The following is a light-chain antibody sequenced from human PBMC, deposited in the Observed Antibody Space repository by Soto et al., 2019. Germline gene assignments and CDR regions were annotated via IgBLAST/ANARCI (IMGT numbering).Light chain of an antibody. V-gene: IGKV3-15*01. Sequence: DIVITQSPATLPVSPGERATLSCRASQSVSSNLAWYQQTNGQAPRLLIYGASTRDTGIPARFSGRGSGTEFTLTISGLQSEDFAVYYCQQYGSSPWTFGQGTKVDIK. J-gene: IGKJ1*01. CDR1: QSVSSN. CDR2: GAS. CDR3: QQYGSSPWT.